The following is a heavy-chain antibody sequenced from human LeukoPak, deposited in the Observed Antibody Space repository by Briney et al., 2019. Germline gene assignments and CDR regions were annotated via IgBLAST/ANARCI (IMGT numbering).Heavy chain of an antibody. J-gene: IGHJ5*02. Sequence: PSETLSLTCTVSGYSISSGYYWGWIRQPPGKGLEWIGSIYHSGSTYHNPSLKSRVTISVDTSKNQFSLKLSSVTAADTAVYYCARALGRAPRSFHNWFDPWGQGTLVTVSS. CDR3: ARALGRAPRSFHNWFDP. V-gene: IGHV4-38-2*02. CDR2: IYHSGST. D-gene: IGHD3-16*02. CDR1: GYSISSGYY.